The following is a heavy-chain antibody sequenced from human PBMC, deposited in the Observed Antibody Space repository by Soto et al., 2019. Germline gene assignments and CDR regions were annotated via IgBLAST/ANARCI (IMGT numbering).Heavy chain of an antibody. J-gene: IGHJ4*02. V-gene: IGHV3-30*18. D-gene: IGHD6-13*01. CDR1: GFTFSSSG. Sequence: QVQLVESGGGVVQPGRCLRLSCAASGFTFSSSGMHWVRQAPGKGPEWVAVISYDGSDKHYVDSVKGRFTISRDNSKNTLYLQMNSLRAEDTALYYCAKDRSSSWSLDYWGQGTLVTVSS. CDR3: AKDRSSSWSLDY. CDR2: ISYDGSDK.